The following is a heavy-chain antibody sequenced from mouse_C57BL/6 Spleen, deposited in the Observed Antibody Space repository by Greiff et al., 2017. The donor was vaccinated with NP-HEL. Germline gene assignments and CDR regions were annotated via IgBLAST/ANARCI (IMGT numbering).Heavy chain of an antibody. CDR3: TRRAQGYFDY. CDR2: IDPETGGT. CDR1: GYTFTDYE. Sequence: VQLQQSGAELVRPGASVTLSCKASGYTFTDYEMHWVKQTPVHGLEWIGAIDPETGGTAYNQKFKGKAILTADKSSSTAYMELRSLTSEDSAVYYCTRRAQGYFDYWGQGTTLTVSS. D-gene: IGHD3-3*01. J-gene: IGHJ2*01. V-gene: IGHV1-15*01.